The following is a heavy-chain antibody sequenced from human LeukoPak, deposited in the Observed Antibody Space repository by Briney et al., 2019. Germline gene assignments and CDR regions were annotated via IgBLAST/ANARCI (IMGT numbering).Heavy chain of an antibody. CDR1: GGSISSYY. V-gene: IGHV4-59*12. Sequence: PSETLSLTCTVSGGSISSYYWSWIRQPPGKGLEWIGYIYYSGSTYYNPSLKSRVTISVDTSKNQFSLKLSSVTAADTAVYYCARDPMDDNWFDPWGQGTLVTVSS. CDR2: IYYSGST. D-gene: IGHD3-10*01. J-gene: IGHJ5*02. CDR3: ARDPMDDNWFDP.